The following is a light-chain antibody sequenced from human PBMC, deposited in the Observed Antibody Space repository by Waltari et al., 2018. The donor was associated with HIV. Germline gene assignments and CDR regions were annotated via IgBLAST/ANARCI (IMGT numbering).Light chain of an antibody. CDR1: SSNIAANT. J-gene: IGLJ3*02. CDR3: AAWDDGVNGWV. V-gene: IGLV1-44*01. Sequence: QSVLTQSPSASGTPGQRVTISCSRSSSNIAANTVSWYQQFSGTAPKLLIHSNNQRPPGVTDRFSGTKSGTAASLAISGLQSEDEADYYCAAWDDGVNGWVFGGGTKLTVL. CDR2: SNN.